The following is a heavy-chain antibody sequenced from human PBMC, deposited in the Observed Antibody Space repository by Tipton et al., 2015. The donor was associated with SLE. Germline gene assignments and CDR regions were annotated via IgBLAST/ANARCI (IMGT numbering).Heavy chain of an antibody. CDR1: GGSISSHY. CDR3: ARGRVAAPRY. J-gene: IGHJ4*02. CDR2: INHSGST. V-gene: IGHV4-34*01. Sequence: TLSLTCTVSGGSISSHYWSWIRQPPGKGLEWIGEINHSGSTNYNPSLKSRVTISVDTSKNQFSLKLSSVTAADTAVYYCARGRVAAPRYWGQGTLVTVSS. D-gene: IGHD6-19*01.